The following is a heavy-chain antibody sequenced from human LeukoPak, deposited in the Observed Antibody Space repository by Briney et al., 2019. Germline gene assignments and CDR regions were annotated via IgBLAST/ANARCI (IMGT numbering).Heavy chain of an antibody. D-gene: IGHD6-19*01. V-gene: IGHV1-18*01. J-gene: IGHJ5*02. CDR3: ARDRITVAGLPWGQFDP. CDR2: ISAYNGDT. Sequence: ASVRVSCKASGYTFTLYDINWVRQAPGQGLEWMGCISAYNGDTHYAPKLRGRVTMTTDTSTTTAYMELSSLRSEDTAVYYCARDRITVAGLPWGQFDPWGQGTLVTVSS. CDR1: GYTFTLYD.